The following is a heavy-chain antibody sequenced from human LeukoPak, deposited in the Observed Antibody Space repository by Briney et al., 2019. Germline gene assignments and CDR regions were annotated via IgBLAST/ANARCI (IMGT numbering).Heavy chain of an antibody. Sequence: SVKVSCKHSGGTFSSYAISWVRQAPGHGLEWMGGIIPIFGTANYAQKFQGRVTITADESTSTAYMELSSLRSEDTAVYYCARGEGGDNHYFDYWGQGTLVTVSS. CDR1: GGTFSSYA. J-gene: IGHJ4*02. D-gene: IGHD2-21*01. V-gene: IGHV1-69*13. CDR2: IIPIFGTA. CDR3: ARGEGGDNHYFDY.